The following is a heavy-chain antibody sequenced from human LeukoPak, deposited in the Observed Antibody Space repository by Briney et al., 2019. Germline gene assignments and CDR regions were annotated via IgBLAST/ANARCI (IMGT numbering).Heavy chain of an antibody. D-gene: IGHD1-26*01. J-gene: IGHJ4*02. V-gene: IGHV3-23*01. CDR1: GFTFSSYA. CDR2: ISGSGGST. Sequence: PGGSLRLSCAASGFTFSSYAMSWVRQAPGKGLEWVSAISGSGGSTYYADSVKGRFTISRDNSKNTLYLQMNSLRAEDTAVYYCAKASRSNPWELGYYFDYWGQGTLVTVSS. CDR3: AKASRSNPWELGYYFDY.